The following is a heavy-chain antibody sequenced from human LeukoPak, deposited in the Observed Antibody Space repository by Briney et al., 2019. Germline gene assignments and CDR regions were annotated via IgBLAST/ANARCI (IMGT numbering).Heavy chain of an antibody. J-gene: IGHJ4*02. CDR1: GFTFSSYA. D-gene: IGHD3-22*01. CDR3: ASRYYYDSSGYYYYFDY. Sequence: GGSLRLSCAASGFTFSSYAMSWVRQAPGKGLEWVSAISGSGGSTYYADSVKGRFTISRDNSKNTLYLQMNSLRAEDTAVYYCASRYYYDSSGYYYYFDYWGQGTLVTVSS. V-gene: IGHV3-23*01. CDR2: ISGSGGST.